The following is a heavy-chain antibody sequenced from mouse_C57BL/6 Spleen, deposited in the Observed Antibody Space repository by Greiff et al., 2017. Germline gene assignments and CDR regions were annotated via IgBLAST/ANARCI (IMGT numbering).Heavy chain of an antibody. CDR3: TRENYGSSFFDY. CDR1: GFTFSSYA. V-gene: IGHV5-9-1*02. CDR2: ISSGGDYI. J-gene: IGHJ2*01. Sequence: EVQLVESGEGLVKPGGSLKLSCAASGFTFSSYAMSWVRQTPEKRLEWVAYISSGGDYIYYADTVKGRFTISRDNARNTLYLQMSSLKSEDTAMYYCTRENYGSSFFDYWGQGTTLTVSS. D-gene: IGHD1-1*01.